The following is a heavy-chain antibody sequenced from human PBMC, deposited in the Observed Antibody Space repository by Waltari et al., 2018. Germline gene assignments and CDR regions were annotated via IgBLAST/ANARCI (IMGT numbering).Heavy chain of an antibody. D-gene: IGHD3-22*01. CDR1: GFTFSNYW. J-gene: IGHJ4*02. V-gene: IGHV3-74*01. Sequence: EVQLVESGGGLVQSGGSLRLSCAASGFTFSNYWMHWVRQTPGKGLVWVSQINSDGSRTSYEDSVKGRFTISRDNAKNTLYLQMNSLRAEDTAVYYCRSDDSNGPLDYWGQGTLVTVSS. CDR2: INSDGSRT. CDR3: RSDDSNGPLDY.